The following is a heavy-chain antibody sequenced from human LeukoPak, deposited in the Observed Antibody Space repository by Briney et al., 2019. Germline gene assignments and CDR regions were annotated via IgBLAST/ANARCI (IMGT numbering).Heavy chain of an antibody. CDR1: GFTFNSYN. J-gene: IGHJ4*02. CDR3: ARDQTPFY. Sequence: GGSLRLSCTASGFTFNSYNTNWVRQAPGKGLEWVSSITSSSSYKYYADSVRGRFTISRDNAKNSLYLQMSSLRPEDTAVYYCARDQTPFYWGQGSLVTVSS. D-gene: IGHD2-15*01. CDR2: ITSSSSYK. V-gene: IGHV3-21*01.